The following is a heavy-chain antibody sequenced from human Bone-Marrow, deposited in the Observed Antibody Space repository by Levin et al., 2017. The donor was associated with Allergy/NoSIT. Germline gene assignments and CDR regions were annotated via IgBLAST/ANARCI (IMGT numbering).Heavy chain of an antibody. CDR1: GFTFSSYW. D-gene: IGHD6-19*01. CDR3: AVPGREYSSGWYEYPFDY. J-gene: IGHJ4*02. CDR2: IKQDGSEK. Sequence: PGGSLRLSCAASGFTFSSYWMSWVRQAPGKGLEWVANIKQDGSEKYYVDSVKGRFTISRDNAKNSLYLQMNSLRAEDTAVYYCAVPGREYSSGWYEYPFDYWGQGTLVTVSS. V-gene: IGHV3-7*01.